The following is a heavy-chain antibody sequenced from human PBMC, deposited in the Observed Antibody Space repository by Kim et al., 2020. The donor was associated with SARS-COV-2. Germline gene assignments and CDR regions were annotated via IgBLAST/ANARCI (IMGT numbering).Heavy chain of an antibody. CDR2: ISYDGSNK. V-gene: IGHV3-30-3*01. D-gene: IGHD3-22*01. Sequence: GGSLRLSCAASGFTFSSYAMHWVRQAPGKGLEWVAVISYDGSNKYYADSVKGRFTISRDNSKNTLYLQMNSLRAEDTAVYYCAREYDSSGLDYWGQGTLVTVSS. J-gene: IGHJ4*02. CDR3: AREYDSSGLDY. CDR1: GFTFSSYA.